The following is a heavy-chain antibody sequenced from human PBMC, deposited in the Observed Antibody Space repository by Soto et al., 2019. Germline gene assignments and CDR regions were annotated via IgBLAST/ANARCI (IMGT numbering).Heavy chain of an antibody. CDR2: INPSGGST. Sequence: GASVKVSCKASGYTFTSYYMHWVRQAPGQGLEWMGIINPSGGSTSYAQKFQGRVTMTRDTSTSTVYMELSSLRSEDTAVYYCARVQRSSGWYDGIDYWGQGTLITVSS. CDR3: ARVQRSSGWYDGIDY. V-gene: IGHV1-46*01. J-gene: IGHJ4*02. CDR1: GYTFTSYY. D-gene: IGHD6-19*01.